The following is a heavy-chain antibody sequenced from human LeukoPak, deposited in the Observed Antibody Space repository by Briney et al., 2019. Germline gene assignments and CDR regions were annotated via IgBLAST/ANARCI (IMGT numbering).Heavy chain of an antibody. V-gene: IGHV3-21*01. CDR1: GFTFSTYS. CDR2: ISSSSSYI. CDR3: ARDTTRWFSPSDH. J-gene: IGHJ4*02. D-gene: IGHD2-15*01. Sequence: GGSLRLSCAASGFTFSTYSMNWVRQTPGKGLEWVSSISSSSSYIYYADSVKGRFTVSRDNAKNSLYLQMNTLRADDTAVYYCARDTTRWFSPSDHWGQGTLVTVSS.